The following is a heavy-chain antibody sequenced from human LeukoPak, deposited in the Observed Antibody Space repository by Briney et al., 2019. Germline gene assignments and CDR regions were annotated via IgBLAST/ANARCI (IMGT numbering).Heavy chain of an antibody. J-gene: IGHJ4*02. CDR3: ARAYWSVGGEEVDY. CDR1: GFTFSSYS. V-gene: IGHV3-21*01. Sequence: GGSLRLSCAASGFTFSSYSMNWVRQAPGKGLEWVSSISSSSSYIYYADSVKGRFTISRDNAKNSLYLQMNSLRAEDTAVYYCARAYWSVGGEEVDYWGQGTLVTVSS. D-gene: IGHD2-15*01. CDR2: ISSSSSYI.